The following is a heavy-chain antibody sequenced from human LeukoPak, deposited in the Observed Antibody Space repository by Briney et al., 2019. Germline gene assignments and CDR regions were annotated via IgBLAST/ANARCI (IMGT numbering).Heavy chain of an antibody. V-gene: IGHV3-30*02. CDR2: IRYDGSNK. Sequence: PGGSLRLSCAASGFTFSNYGMHWVRQAPGKGLEWVAFIRYDGSNKYYADSVKGRFTISGDNSKNTLYLQMNSLRAEDTAVYYCAKDRGQVAAAGHYFDYWGQGTLVTVSS. J-gene: IGHJ4*02. CDR3: AKDRGQVAAAGHYFDY. D-gene: IGHD6-13*01. CDR1: GFTFSNYG.